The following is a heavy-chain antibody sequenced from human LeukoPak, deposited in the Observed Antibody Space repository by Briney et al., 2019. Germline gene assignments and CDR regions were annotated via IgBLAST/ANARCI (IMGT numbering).Heavy chain of an antibody. CDR3: ARIYSPRDYYFDY. V-gene: IGHV1-69*13. J-gene: IGHJ4*02. D-gene: IGHD5-18*01. Sequence: ASVKVSCKASGGTSSSYAISWVRQAPGQGLEWMGGIIPIFGTANYAQKFQGRVTITADESTSTAYMELSSLRSEDTAVYYCARIYSPRDYYFDYWGQGTLVTVSS. CDR2: IIPIFGTA. CDR1: GGTSSSYA.